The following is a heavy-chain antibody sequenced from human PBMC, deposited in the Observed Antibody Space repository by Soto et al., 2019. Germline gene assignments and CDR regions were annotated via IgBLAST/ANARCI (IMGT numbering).Heavy chain of an antibody. D-gene: IGHD3-3*01. Sequence: GGSLRLSCAASGFTFSSYAMSWVRQAPGKGPEWVSAISGSGGSTYYADSVKGRFTISRDNSKNTLYLQMNSLRAEDTAVYYCTNFWSGYYYWGQGTLVTVSS. CDR1: GFTFSSYA. V-gene: IGHV3-23*01. CDR3: TNFWSGYYY. CDR2: ISGSGGST. J-gene: IGHJ4*02.